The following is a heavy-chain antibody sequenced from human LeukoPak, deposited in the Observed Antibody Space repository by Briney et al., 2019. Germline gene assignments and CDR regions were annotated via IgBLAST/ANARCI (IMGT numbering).Heavy chain of an antibody. Sequence: ASVKASCKASGYTFTSYYMQWVRQAPGQGLEWMGISNPSGGSTSYAQKFQGRVTMTRDTSTSTVYMELSSLRSEDTAVYYCARGPMVRGVYMNWFDPWGQGTLVTVSS. CDR1: GYTFTSYY. CDR2: SNPSGGST. V-gene: IGHV1-46*01. J-gene: IGHJ5*02. CDR3: ARGPMVRGVYMNWFDP. D-gene: IGHD3-10*01.